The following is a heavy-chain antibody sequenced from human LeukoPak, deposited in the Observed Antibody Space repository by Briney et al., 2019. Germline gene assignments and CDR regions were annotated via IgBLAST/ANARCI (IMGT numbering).Heavy chain of an antibody. CDR3: ARYRNCGSDCYDAFDI. D-gene: IGHD2-21*02. CDR1: GYPISSGYY. J-gene: IGHJ3*02. V-gene: IGHV4-38-2*02. Sequence: ASETLSLTCTVSGYPISSGYYWGWIRQPPGKGLEWIGGIYHRGSTYYNPSLKSRVTISVDTSKNQFSLKLNSVTAADTAVYYCARYRNCGSDCYDAFDIWGQGTMVTVSS. CDR2: IYHRGST.